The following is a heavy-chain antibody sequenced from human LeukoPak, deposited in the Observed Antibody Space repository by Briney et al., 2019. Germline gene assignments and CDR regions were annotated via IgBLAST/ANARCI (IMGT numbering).Heavy chain of an antibody. V-gene: IGHV3-48*04. CDR1: GFTFSNTW. J-gene: IGHJ4*02. Sequence: PAGGSLRLSCAASGFTFSNTWMNWVRQAPGKGLEWVSYISSSGSTIYYADSVKGRFTISRDNAKNSLYLQMNSLRAEDRAVYYCASSDYYDSSGYYPFDYWGQGTLVTVSS. CDR2: ISSSGSTI. D-gene: IGHD3-22*01. CDR3: ASSDYYDSSGYYPFDY.